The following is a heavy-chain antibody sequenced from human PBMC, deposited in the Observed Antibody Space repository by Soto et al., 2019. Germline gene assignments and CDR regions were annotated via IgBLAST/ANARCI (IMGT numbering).Heavy chain of an antibody. J-gene: IGHJ6*02. CDR2: ISGSGRNT. Sequence: EVQMLESGGGLVHPGGSLRLSCAASGFTFSNYAMNWVRQAPGKGLEWVSSISGSGRNTYYADSVKGRLTISRDSSKNTLYLQMNSLRVEDTGVYYVANDLNGSGSFTSYYHYGMDVWGQGTTVTVSS. CDR1: GFTFSNYA. CDR3: ANDLNGSGSFTSYYHYGMDV. V-gene: IGHV3-23*01. D-gene: IGHD3-10*01.